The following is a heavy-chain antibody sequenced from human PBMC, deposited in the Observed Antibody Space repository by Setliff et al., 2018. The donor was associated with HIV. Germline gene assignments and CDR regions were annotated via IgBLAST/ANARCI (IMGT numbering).Heavy chain of an antibody. D-gene: IGHD5-12*01. V-gene: IGHV3-21*01. J-gene: IGHJ4*02. CDR1: GFTFSSYN. CDR3: TRDSGVATITLVYFDY. Sequence: GGSLRLSCAASGFTFSSYNMNWVRQAPGKGLEWVSSISSSSNYIYYADSVKGRFTISRDNAKNSLYLQMNSPRAEDTAVYYCTRDSGVATITLVYFDYWGQGTLVTVS. CDR2: ISSSSNYI.